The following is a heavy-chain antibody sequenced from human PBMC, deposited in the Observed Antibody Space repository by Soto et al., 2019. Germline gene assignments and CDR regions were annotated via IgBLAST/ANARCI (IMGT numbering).Heavy chain of an antibody. CDR3: AYSTGWYRHDV. CDR1: GDSITNSRW. D-gene: IGHD6-19*01. V-gene: IGHV4-4*02. CDR2: ILHSGET. J-gene: IGHJ3*01. Sequence: QVQLQESGPGLVKPSGTLSLTCAVSGDSITNSRWWTWVRQPPGKGLEWIGDILHSGETNYNPSLKSRVFISVDKAQNLFSLRVSPVTAADTAVYYCAYSTGWYRHDVWGQGTLVTVSS.